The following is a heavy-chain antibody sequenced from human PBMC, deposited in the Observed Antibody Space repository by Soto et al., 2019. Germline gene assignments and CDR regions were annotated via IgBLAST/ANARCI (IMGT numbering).Heavy chain of an antibody. J-gene: IGHJ4*02. CDR1: GFTFSGSA. Sequence: EVQLVESGRGLVQPGGSLKLSCAASGFTFSGSAMHWVRQVSGKGLEWVGRIKAKTHSSTTAYAASVKGRFTISRDDSKNTAYLQMNSLKTEDTAMYYCSRANCSSDTCYSVYDFWGQGALVTVSS. V-gene: IGHV3-73*01. CDR2: IKAKTHSSTT. D-gene: IGHD2-2*02. CDR3: SRANCSSDTCYSVYDF.